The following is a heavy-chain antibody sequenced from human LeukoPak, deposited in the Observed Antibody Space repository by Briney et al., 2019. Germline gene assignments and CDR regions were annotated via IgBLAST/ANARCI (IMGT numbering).Heavy chain of an antibody. D-gene: IGHD3-10*01. J-gene: IGHJ3*02. V-gene: IGHV4-59*01. CDR3: ARSLYYYGSDSSDI. CDR2: IYYSGST. Sequence: PSETLSLTCTVSGDSISSYYWNWIRQPPGKGLEWIGYIYYSGSTNYNPSLKSRVTISVDTSKNQFSLKLSSVTAADTAVYYCARSLYYYGSDSSDIWGQGTMVTVSS. CDR1: GDSISSYY.